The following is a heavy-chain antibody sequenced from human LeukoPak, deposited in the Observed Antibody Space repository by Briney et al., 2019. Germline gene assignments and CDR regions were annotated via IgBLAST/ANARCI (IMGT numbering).Heavy chain of an antibody. V-gene: IGHV4-59*01. CDR1: GGSISSYY. D-gene: IGHD6-13*01. CDR2: IYYSGST. J-gene: IGHJ4*02. Sequence: PSETLSLTCTVPGGSISSYYWSWIRQPPGKGLEWIGYIYYSGSTNYNPSLKSRVTISVDTSKNQFSLKLSSVTAADTAVYYCARVSSSSWYYFDYWGQGTLVTVSS. CDR3: ARVSSSSWYYFDY.